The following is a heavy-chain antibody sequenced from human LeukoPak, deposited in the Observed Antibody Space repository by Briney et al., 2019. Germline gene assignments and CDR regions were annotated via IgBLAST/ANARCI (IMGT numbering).Heavy chain of an antibody. D-gene: IGHD1-26*01. CDR1: GGSLISGDYY. CDR2: IYYSGST. Sequence: PSQTLSLTCTVSGGSLISGDYYWSWIRQPPGEGLEWHGYIYYSGSTYYNPSLKSRVIISVDSSKNQFSLKLSPVSAADTAVYYCARQSGSSDDAFYIWGQGTMVTVSS. V-gene: IGHV4-30-4*08. CDR3: ARQSGSSDDAFYI. J-gene: IGHJ3*02.